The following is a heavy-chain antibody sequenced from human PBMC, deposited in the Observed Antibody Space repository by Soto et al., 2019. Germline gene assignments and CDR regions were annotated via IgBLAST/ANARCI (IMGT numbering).Heavy chain of an antibody. J-gene: IGHJ4*02. Sequence: GGSLRLSCAASGFTFSSYSMNWVRQAPGKGLEWVSSISSSSSYIYYADSVKGRFTISRDNAKNSLYLQMNSLRAADTAVYYCASANRERSSGIDYWGQGTLVTFSS. CDR3: ASANRERSSGIDY. D-gene: IGHD3-22*01. V-gene: IGHV3-21*01. CDR1: GFTFSSYS. CDR2: ISSSSSYI.